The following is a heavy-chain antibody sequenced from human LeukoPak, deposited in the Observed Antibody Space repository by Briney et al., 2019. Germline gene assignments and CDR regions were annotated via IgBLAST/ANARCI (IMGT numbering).Heavy chain of an antibody. CDR1: GFTVSSRY. Sequence: GGSLRLSCAASGFTVSSRYMGWVRQAPGKGLEWVSDIYSGRSTYYADSLEGRFTISRDNSENTLYLHMDSLRAEDTAVYYCARGSGQPRCSGGSCTTVYYFDYWGQGTLVTVSS. D-gene: IGHD2-15*01. J-gene: IGHJ4*02. CDR3: ARGSGQPRCSGGSCTTVYYFDY. V-gene: IGHV3-53*01. CDR2: IYSGRST.